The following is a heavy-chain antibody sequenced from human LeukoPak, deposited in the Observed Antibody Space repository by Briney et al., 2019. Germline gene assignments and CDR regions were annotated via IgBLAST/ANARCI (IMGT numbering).Heavy chain of an antibody. CDR2: INHSGST. Sequence: SETLSLTCAVYGGSFSGYYWSWIRQPPGKGLEWIGEINHSGSTNYNPSLKSRVTISVDTSKNQFSLKLSSVTAADTAVYYCASLGVAVAAHAFDIWGQGTMVTVSS. CDR1: GGSFSGYY. D-gene: IGHD6-19*01. CDR3: ASLGVAVAAHAFDI. J-gene: IGHJ3*02. V-gene: IGHV4-34*01.